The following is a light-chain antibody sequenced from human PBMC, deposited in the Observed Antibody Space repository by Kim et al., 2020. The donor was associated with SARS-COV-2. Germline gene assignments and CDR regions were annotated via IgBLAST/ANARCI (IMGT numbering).Light chain of an antibody. J-gene: IGKJ2*03. CDR3: QQYEEIPYS. Sequence: APVGDRVTITCHASQHIGTYLNWYQQTPGEAPNLLIYDASDLQAGVPSRFSGSGSGTLFTLTITSLQPEDIGTYFCQQYEEIPYSFGQGTKLEI. CDR1: QHIGTY. V-gene: IGKV1-33*01. CDR2: DAS.